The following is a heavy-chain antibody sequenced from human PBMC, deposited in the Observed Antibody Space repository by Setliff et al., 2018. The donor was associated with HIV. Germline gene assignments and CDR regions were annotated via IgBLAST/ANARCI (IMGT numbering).Heavy chain of an antibody. CDR3: ARVPNWGEAPFAFDV. CDR2: IFGSGIT. J-gene: IGHJ3*01. CDR1: GGSISTNNW. Sequence: SETLSLTCAVSGGSISTNNWWTWVRQSPGKGLEWIRYIFGSGITYYNPSLKSRLRISIDTSANQFSVELSSVTAADTALYFCARVPNWGEAPFAFDVWGLGTMVTVSS. V-gene: IGHV4-4*02. D-gene: IGHD7-27*01.